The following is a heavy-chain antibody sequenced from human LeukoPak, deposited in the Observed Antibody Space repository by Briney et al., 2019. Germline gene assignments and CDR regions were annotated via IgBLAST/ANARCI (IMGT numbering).Heavy chain of an antibody. V-gene: IGHV3-21*01. CDR3: ATVRNAWELRGSFDY. CDR1: GFTFTTYT. Sequence: KAGGSLRLSCAASGFTFTTYTMNWVRQAPGKGLEWVSSISTTYNFIYYTDSVKGRFTISRDNAKNSLYLQMNSLRAEDTAVYYCATVRNAWELRGSFDYWGQGTLVTVSS. D-gene: IGHD1-26*01. CDR2: ISTTYNFI. J-gene: IGHJ4*02.